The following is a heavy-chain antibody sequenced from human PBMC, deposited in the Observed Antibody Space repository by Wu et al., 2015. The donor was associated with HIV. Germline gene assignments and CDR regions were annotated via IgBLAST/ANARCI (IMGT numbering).Heavy chain of an antibody. Sequence: QVQLLQSGAEVKKPGSSVKVSCKASGGTFSTYAISWVRQAPGQGLEWMGRIIPVLGTTYNAQRLQGRVTFTADESTGTAYMEVSSLRSDDTAVYYCARDPAMVRGVIITPYYFDYWGQGTLVTVSS. CDR2: IIPVLGTT. V-gene: IGHV1-69*13. CDR3: ARDPAMVRGVIITPYYFDY. D-gene: IGHD3-10*01. J-gene: IGHJ4*02. CDR1: GGTFSTYA.